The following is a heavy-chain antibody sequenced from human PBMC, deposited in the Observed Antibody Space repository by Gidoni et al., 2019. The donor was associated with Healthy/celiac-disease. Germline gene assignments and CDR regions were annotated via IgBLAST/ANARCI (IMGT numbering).Heavy chain of an antibody. V-gene: IGHV3-15*07. CDR1: GFTFSNSW. J-gene: IGHJ4*01. Sequence: EVQLVESGGGLVKHGGSLRRCCAASGFTFSNSWMNWGRQAPGKGLEGGGHIKSNTDGGTTYYAAPVKGRFTISRDDSKNTLYLQMNRLKTEDTAVYYCTTDTADPIVAATPGWGDYWGHGPLVTVSS. CDR2: IKSNTDGGTT. CDR3: TTDTADPIVAATPGWGDY. D-gene: IGHD1-26*01.